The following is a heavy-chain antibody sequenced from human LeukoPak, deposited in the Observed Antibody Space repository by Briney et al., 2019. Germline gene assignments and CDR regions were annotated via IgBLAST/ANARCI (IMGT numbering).Heavy chain of an antibody. CDR3: ARIGPSYSSSPLDY. V-gene: IGHV4-34*01. Sequence: SETLSLTCAVYGGSFSGYYWSWIRQPPGKGLEWIGEINHSGSTNYNPSLKSRVTISVDTSKNQFSLKLSSVTAADTAVYYCARIGPSYSSSPLDYWGQGTLVTVSS. CDR1: GGSFSGYY. J-gene: IGHJ4*02. D-gene: IGHD6-6*01. CDR2: INHSGST.